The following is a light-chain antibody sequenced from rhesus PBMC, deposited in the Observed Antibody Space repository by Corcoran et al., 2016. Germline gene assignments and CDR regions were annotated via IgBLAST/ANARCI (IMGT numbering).Light chain of an antibody. CDR1: ENVNNY. V-gene: IGKV1-74*01. CDR3: QQGYGTPFT. Sequence: DIQMTQSPSSLSASVGDRATITCRASENVNNYLNWYQPKPGKAPKLLIYKASTLQSGVTSRFSGSGSGTDYTFTISSLQPEDVATYYCQQGYGTPFTFGPGTKLDIK. CDR2: KAS. J-gene: IGKJ3*01.